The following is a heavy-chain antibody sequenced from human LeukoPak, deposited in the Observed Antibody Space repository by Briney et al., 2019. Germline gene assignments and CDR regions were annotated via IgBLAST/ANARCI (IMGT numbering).Heavy chain of an antibody. CDR3: ARRIGDYVRGYWFDP. J-gene: IGHJ5*02. V-gene: IGHV5-51*01. CDR1: GYSFTSYW. D-gene: IGHD4-17*01. CDR2: IYPGDSDT. Sequence: PGESLKISCKGSGYSFTSYWIGWVRQMPGKGLEWMGIIYPGDSDTRYSPSFQGQVTISADKSISTAYLQWSSLKASDTAMHYCARRIGDYVRGYWFDPWGQGTLVTVSS.